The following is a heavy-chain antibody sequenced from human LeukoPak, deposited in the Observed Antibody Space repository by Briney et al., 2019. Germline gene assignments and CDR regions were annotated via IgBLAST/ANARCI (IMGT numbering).Heavy chain of an antibody. D-gene: IGHD3-16*01. CDR3: ARDLGSLGYFDY. CDR1: GFTVSSNY. V-gene: IGHV3-53*01. CDR2: IHSGGDT. Sequence: GGSLRFACAASGFTVSSNYMNWVRQAPGKGLEWVSLIHSGGDTYYADSVKGRFIISRDNSKNTLYLQMNSLRAEDTAVYYCARDLGSLGYFDYWGQGTLVTVSS. J-gene: IGHJ4*02.